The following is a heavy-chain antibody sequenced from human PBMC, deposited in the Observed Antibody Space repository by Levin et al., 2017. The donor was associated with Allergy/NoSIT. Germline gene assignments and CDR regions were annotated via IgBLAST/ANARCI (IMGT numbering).Heavy chain of an antibody. CDR2: INEDGSEK. J-gene: IGHJ5*02. CDR1: GLTFSTYW. V-gene: IGHV3-7*01. D-gene: IGHD3-9*01. Sequence: GGSLRLSCAASGLTFSTYWVRWVRQAPGKGLECVASINEDGSEKYYVDSVKGRFTISRDNAKNSLYLQMNSLRAEDTAVYYCAILLTGYPWGQGTLVTVSS. CDR3: AILLTGYP.